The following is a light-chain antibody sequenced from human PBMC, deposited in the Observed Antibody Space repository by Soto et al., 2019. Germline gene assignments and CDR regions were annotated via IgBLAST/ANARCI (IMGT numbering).Light chain of an antibody. V-gene: IGKV3-15*01. CDR1: QSVSSN. Sequence: EIVMTQSPATLSVSPGERATLSCRASQSVSSNLAWYQQKPGQAPRLLIFGASTRATGIPARFSGSGSGTEFTLIISSLQSEDAEIYYCQQYNASPPLTFGGGTKVEIK. CDR3: QQYNASPPLT. J-gene: IGKJ4*01. CDR2: GAS.